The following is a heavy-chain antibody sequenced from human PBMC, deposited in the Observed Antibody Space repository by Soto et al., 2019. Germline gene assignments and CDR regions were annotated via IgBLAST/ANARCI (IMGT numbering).Heavy chain of an antibody. CDR1: GGSISSSSDY. J-gene: IGHJ5*02. CDR2: IYYSGST. V-gene: IGHV4-39*01. D-gene: IGHD6-19*01. CDR3: ASSGWLNSYNWFDP. Sequence: PSETLSVTCSVAGGSISSSSDYWGWIRQPPGKGLEWIGSIYYSGSTYYNPSLKSRVTISVDTSKNQFSLKLSSVTAADTAVYYCASSGWLNSYNWFDPWGQGTLVTVSS.